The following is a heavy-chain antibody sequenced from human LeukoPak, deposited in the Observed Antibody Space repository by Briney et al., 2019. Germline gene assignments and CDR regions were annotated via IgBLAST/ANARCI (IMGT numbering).Heavy chain of an antibody. CDR1: GGSFGNYY. J-gene: IGHJ4*02. CDR3: ANSFLMTMVRGRDY. CDR2: VNHSGGT. V-gene: IGHV4-34*01. Sequence: PSETLSLTCAVYGGSFGNYYWGWIRQPPGKGLEWIGEVNHSGGTTYNPSLTTRVTILLDTSKNQFSLKLNSLTAADTAVYYCANSFLMTMVRGRDYWGQGTLVTVSS. D-gene: IGHD3-10*01.